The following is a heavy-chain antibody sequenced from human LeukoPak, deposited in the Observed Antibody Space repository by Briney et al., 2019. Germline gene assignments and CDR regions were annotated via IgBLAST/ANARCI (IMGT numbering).Heavy chain of an antibody. Sequence: PGGSLRLSCAASGFTFSDSGMHWVRQASGKGLEWVGHIRSKADSYATVYAASVKGRFTVTRNDSENTAYLQMNSLRAEDTAVYYCAKQGSYKAFDYWGQGTLVTVSS. CDR1: GFTFSDSG. D-gene: IGHD1-26*01. J-gene: IGHJ4*02. CDR3: AKQGSYKAFDY. CDR2: IRSKADSYAT. V-gene: IGHV3-73*01.